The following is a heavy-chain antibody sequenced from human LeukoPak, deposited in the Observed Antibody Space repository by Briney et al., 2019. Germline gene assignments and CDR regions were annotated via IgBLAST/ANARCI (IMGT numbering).Heavy chain of an antibody. D-gene: IGHD3-16*02. CDR1: GFTFSSYE. Sequence: GGSLRLSCAASGFTFSSYEMNWVRQAPGKGLEWVSYVSSTGGTIYYADSVMGRFTISRDNAKNSLYLQMNSLRAEDTAVYYCARSMITFGGVIVPFDYWGQGTLVTVSS. V-gene: IGHV3-48*03. J-gene: IGHJ4*02. CDR3: ARSMITFGGVIVPFDY. CDR2: VSSTGGTI.